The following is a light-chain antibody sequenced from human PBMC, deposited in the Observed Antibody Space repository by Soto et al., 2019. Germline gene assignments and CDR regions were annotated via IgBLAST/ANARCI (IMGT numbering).Light chain of an antibody. V-gene: IGKV1-39*01. Sequence: DIQMTQFPSSLSASVGDTVTITCRASQTIRTYFNWYQKKPGKAPKLLIYTTSALQSGVPSRFSGSGSGTSFTLTIRSLQPEDSAAYFCQRSYSTPQTFGQGTMVEIK. CDR2: TTS. J-gene: IGKJ1*01. CDR3: QRSYSTPQT. CDR1: QTIRTY.